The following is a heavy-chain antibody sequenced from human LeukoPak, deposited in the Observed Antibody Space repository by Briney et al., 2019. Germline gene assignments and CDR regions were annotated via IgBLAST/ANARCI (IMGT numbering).Heavy chain of an antibody. CDR1: GFTFSSCE. Sequence: GGSLRLSCAASGFTFSSCEMNWVRQAPGKGLEGVSYISSSGSTIYYADSVKGRFTISRDNAKNSLYLQMNSLRAEDTAVYYCAELGITMIGGVWGKGPTVTISS. J-gene: IGHJ6*04. CDR3: AELGITMIGGV. V-gene: IGHV3-48*03. D-gene: IGHD3-10*02. CDR2: ISSSGSTI.